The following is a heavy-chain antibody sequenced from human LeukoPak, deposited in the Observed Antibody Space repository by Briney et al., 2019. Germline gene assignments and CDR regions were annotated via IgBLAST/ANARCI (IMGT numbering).Heavy chain of an antibody. CDR2: ISSSGSTI. D-gene: IGHD3-9*01. CDR3: VRIANYDILTGSV. Sequence: PGGSLRLSCAASGFTFSDYYMSWIRQAPGKGLEWVSYISSSGSTIYYADSVKGRFTISRDNAKNSLYLQMNSLRAEDTAVYYCVRIANYDILTGSVWGQGTLVTVSS. J-gene: IGHJ4*02. V-gene: IGHV3-11*01. CDR1: GFTFSDYY.